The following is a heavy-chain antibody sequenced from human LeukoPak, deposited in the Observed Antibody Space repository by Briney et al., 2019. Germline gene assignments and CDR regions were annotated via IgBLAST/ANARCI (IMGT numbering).Heavy chain of an antibody. J-gene: IGHJ4*02. CDR2: IYYSGST. CDR1: GGSISSGGYY. D-gene: IGHD3-22*01. CDR3: ARANYYDSSGYPSEGYFDY. Sequence: PSQTLSLTCTVSGGSISSGGYYWSGIRQHPGKGLEWIGYIYYSGSTYYNPSLKSRVTISVDTSKNQFSLKLSSVTAADTAVYYCARANYYDSSGYPSEGYFDYWGQGTLVTVSS. V-gene: IGHV4-31*03.